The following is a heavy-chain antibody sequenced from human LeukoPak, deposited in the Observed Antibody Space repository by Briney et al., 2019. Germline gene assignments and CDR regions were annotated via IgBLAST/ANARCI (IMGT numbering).Heavy chain of an antibody. CDR2: INHSGST. D-gene: IGHD1-26*01. CDR3: ARASGSYSTNFFDY. Sequence: SETLSLTCAVYGGSFSGYYWSWIRQPPGKGLEWIGEINHSGSTNYNPSLKSRVTISVDTSKNQFSLKLSSVTAADTAVYYCARASGSYSTNFFDYWGQGTLVTVSS. V-gene: IGHV4-34*01. CDR1: GGSFSGYY. J-gene: IGHJ4*02.